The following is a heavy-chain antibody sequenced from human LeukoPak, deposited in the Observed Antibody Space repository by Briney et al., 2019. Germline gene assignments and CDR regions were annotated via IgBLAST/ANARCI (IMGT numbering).Heavy chain of an antibody. Sequence: GGSLRLSCAASGFTFSSYAMSWVRQAPGKGLEWVSAFNSAGSTYYGDSVRGRFTISRDNSKNVLHLQMNSLRAEDTALYYCAKDQNTVATAPFDYWGLGTLVTVSS. D-gene: IGHD4-17*01. CDR3: AKDQNTVATAPFDY. J-gene: IGHJ4*02. CDR1: GFTFSSYA. CDR2: FNSAGST. V-gene: IGHV3-23*01.